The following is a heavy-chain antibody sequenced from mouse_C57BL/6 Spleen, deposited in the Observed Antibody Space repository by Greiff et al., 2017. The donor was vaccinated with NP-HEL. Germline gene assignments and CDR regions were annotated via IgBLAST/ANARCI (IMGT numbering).Heavy chain of an antibody. CDR1: GYTFTDHP. CDR3: ACDGYYGAMDY. Sequence: QVQLQQSDAELVKPGASVKISCKVSGYTFTDHPIHWMKQRPDQGLEWIGYIYPRDGSTKYNEKFKGKATLTADKSSSTAYMQLNSLTSEDSAVYFCACDGYYGAMDYWGQGTSVTVSS. J-gene: IGHJ4*01. D-gene: IGHD2-3*01. V-gene: IGHV1-78*01. CDR2: IYPRDGST.